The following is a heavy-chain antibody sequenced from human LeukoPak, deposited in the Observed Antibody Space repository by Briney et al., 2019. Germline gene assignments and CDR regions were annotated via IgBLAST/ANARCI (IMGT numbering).Heavy chain of an antibody. CDR3: ARGRANWDYDFDY. CDR1: GETFVGRH. V-gene: IGHV4-34*01. Sequence: SETLSLTCAVFGETFVGRHWSWIRQTPGKGLEWLGEASHAGITNYNPSLKSRVSISVDTSKDQFSLTLTSVTAADTAVYYCARGRANWDYDFDYWGQGTPVTVSS. D-gene: IGHD1-7*01. CDR2: ASHAGIT. J-gene: IGHJ4*02.